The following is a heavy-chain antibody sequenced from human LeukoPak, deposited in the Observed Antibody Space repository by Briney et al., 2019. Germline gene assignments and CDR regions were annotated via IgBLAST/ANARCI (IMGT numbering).Heavy chain of an antibody. CDR3: ARVSYYYDSSAQVLYFDY. CDR2: IYYSGST. V-gene: IGHV4-39*07. CDR1: GGSISSSSYY. D-gene: IGHD3-22*01. Sequence: SETLSLTCTVSGGSISSSSYYWGWIRQPPGKGLEWIGSIYYSGSTYYNPSLKSRVTISVDTSKNQFSLKLSSVTAADTAVYYCARVSYYYDSSAQVLYFDYWGQGTLVTVSS. J-gene: IGHJ4*02.